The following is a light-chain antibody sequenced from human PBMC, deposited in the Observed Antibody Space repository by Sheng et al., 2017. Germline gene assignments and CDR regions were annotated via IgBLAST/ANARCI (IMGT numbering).Light chain of an antibody. CDR3: SSYTTSSTWV. V-gene: IGLV2-14*03. Sequence: QSALTQPASVSGSPGQSITISCTGTSSDVGAYNYVSWYLQHPGKAPQLIIYDVSNRPSGISSRFSGSKSGNTASLTISGLQAEDEADYYCSSYTTSSTWVFGGVTKLTVL. CDR2: DVS. CDR1: SSDVGAYNY. J-gene: IGLJ3*02.